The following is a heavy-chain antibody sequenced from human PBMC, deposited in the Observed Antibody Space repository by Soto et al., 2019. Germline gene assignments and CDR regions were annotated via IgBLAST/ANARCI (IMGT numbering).Heavy chain of an antibody. CDR3: ARLYYDILASDY. CDR1: GGSISSSSYY. J-gene: IGHJ4*02. CDR2: IYYSGST. Sequence: QLQLQESGPGLVKPSETLSLTCTVSGGSISSSSYYWGWIRQPPGKGLEWIGSIYYSGSTYYNPSLKSRVTISVAPSKHQFSLKLSSVTAADTAVYYCARLYYDILASDYWGQGTLVTVSS. V-gene: IGHV4-39*01. D-gene: IGHD3-9*01.